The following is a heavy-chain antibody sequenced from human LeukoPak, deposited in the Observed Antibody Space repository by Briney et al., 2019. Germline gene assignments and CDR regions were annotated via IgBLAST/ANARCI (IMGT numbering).Heavy chain of an antibody. V-gene: IGHV3-7*01. CDR2: IIQDGSET. J-gene: IGHJ4*02. CDR3: ARGLYSSSPQY. D-gene: IGHD6-13*01. Sequence: GGSLRLSCAASGFTFSSYWMHWVRQAPGKGLEWVASIIQDGSETNYVDSVKGRFTISRDNAKSSVFLQMNSLRVEGTAVYYCARGLYSSSPQYWGQGILVTVSS. CDR1: GFTFSSYW.